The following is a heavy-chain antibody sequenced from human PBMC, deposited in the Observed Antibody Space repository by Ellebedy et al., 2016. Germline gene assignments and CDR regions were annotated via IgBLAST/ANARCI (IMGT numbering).Heavy chain of an antibody. CDR1: GGSFSTYY. J-gene: IGHJ4*02. CDR3: ARESIGIDY. V-gene: IGHV4-59*13. CDR2: IYYSGST. D-gene: IGHD2-21*01. Sequence: SETLSLTXAVYGGSFSTYYWSWIRQPPGKGLEWIGYIYYSGSTNYNPSLKSRVSLSVDTSKNQFSLKLTSVTAADTAVYYCARESIGIDYWGQGTLVTVSS.